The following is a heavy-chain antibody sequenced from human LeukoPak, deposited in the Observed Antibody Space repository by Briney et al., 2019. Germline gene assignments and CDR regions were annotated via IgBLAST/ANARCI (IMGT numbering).Heavy chain of an antibody. Sequence: ASVKLSCKASGYTFTGYYMHWVRQAPGQGLEWMGIINPSGGSTSYAQKFQGRVTMTRDMSTSTVYMELSSLRSEDTAVYYCARDPPNYYYVDVWGKGTTVTISS. J-gene: IGHJ6*03. CDR3: ARDPPNYYYVDV. V-gene: IGHV1-46*01. CDR2: INPSGGST. CDR1: GYTFTGYY.